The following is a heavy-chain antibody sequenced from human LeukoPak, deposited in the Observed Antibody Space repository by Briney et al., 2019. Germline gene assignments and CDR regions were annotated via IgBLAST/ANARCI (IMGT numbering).Heavy chain of an antibody. V-gene: IGHV4-34*01. D-gene: IGHD3-16*01. Sequence: SETLSLTCAVYGGSFSGYYWSWIRQPPGKGLEWIGEINHSGSTNYNPSLKSRVTISVDTSKIQFSLKLSSVTAADTAVYYCARGESWGDFDYWGQGTLVTVSS. CDR1: GGSFSGYY. J-gene: IGHJ4*02. CDR2: INHSGST. CDR3: ARGESWGDFDY.